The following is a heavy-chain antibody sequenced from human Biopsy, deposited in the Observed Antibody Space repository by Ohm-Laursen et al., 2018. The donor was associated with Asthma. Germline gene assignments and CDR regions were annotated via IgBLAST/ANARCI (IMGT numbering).Heavy chain of an antibody. J-gene: IGHJ4*02. CDR1: GFSFSNYG. CDR2: ISFDGTNR. D-gene: IGHD1-26*01. Sequence: SLRLSCAAAGFSFSNYGMHWIRQAPGKGLDWVAVISFDGTNRNYTDSVKGRFTISRDNSRNTLHLEMNSLRAEDTAVYFCAKEVFPGWELRRGPDSWGQGTLVTVSS. V-gene: IGHV3-30*18. CDR3: AKEVFPGWELRRGPDS.